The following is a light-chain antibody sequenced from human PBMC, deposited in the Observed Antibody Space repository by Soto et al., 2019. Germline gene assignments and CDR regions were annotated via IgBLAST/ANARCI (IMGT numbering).Light chain of an antibody. CDR3: MQTTHWPYT. CDR1: QSLVHYTGNTY. Sequence: DAVMTQSPLSLPVTLGQPASISCRSSQSLVHYTGNTYLTWLQQRPGQSQTRLIYRVSDRDSGVPDRFRGRAPGTDFTLEISRVEAEDVAVYYCMQTTHWPYTFGQGTKLEI. J-gene: IGKJ2*01. CDR2: RVS. V-gene: IGKV2-30*02.